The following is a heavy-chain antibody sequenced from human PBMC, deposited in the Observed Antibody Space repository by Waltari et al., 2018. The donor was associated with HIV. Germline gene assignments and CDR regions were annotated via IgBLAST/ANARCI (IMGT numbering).Heavy chain of an antibody. Sequence: EQLAESGGGGVQHGGSLRLSCAASGVTFRHYALHLVRQAPGKGLEWLAVIPYDGSNEAYADSVRGRLTISRDNSKDTLNLQMNSLRVEDTAVYYCARGRDNYASDYGLDVWGQGTAVTVSS. J-gene: IGHJ6*02. D-gene: IGHD2-2*01. CDR3: ARGRDNYASDYGLDV. V-gene: IGHV3-30*04. CDR2: IPYDGSNE. CDR1: GVTFRHYA.